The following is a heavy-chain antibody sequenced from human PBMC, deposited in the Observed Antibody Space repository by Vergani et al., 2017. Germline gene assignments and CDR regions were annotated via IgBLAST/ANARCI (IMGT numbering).Heavy chain of an antibody. CDR3: ARGLRVEVLRAFHDAFDV. Sequence: QLQLQESGPGLVKPSETLSLTCTVSGGPISSSSYYWGWIRQPPGKGLEWIGSIYSSGSTYYNPSLKSRVTISVDTSKNQFALRLSSVTAADTAVYYCARGLRVEVLRAFHDAFDVWGQGTMVTVSS. J-gene: IGHJ3*01. D-gene: IGHD1-26*01. V-gene: IGHV4-39*07. CDR1: GGPISSSSYY. CDR2: IYSSGST.